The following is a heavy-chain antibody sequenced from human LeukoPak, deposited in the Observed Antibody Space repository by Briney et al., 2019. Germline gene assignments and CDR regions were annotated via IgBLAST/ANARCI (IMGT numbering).Heavy chain of an antibody. CDR3: TRDPGARGYNYRIGWFDP. Sequence: GGSLRLSCAASGFTFSSYEMNWVRQAPGKGLEWVSYISSSGSTIYYADSVKGRFTISRDNAKNTQYLQMNSLRAEDTAVYYCTRDPGARGYNYRIGWFDPWGQGTLVTVSS. J-gene: IGHJ5*02. V-gene: IGHV3-48*03. CDR1: GFTFSSYE. D-gene: IGHD5-24*01. CDR2: ISSSGSTI.